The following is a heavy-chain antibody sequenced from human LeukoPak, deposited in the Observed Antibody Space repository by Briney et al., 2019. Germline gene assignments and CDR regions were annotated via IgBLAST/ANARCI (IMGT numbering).Heavy chain of an antibody. CDR1: GYTFTGYY. CDR2: VNPNSGGT. D-gene: IGHD3-10*01. V-gene: IGHV1-2*02. CDR3: ARLLWFGELNPDFDY. Sequence: ASVKVSCKASGYTFTGYYMHWVRQAPGQGLGWMGWVNPNSGGTNYAQKFQGRVTSTRDTSISTAYMELSRLRSGDTAVYYCARLLWFGELNPDFDYWGQGTLVTVSS. J-gene: IGHJ4*02.